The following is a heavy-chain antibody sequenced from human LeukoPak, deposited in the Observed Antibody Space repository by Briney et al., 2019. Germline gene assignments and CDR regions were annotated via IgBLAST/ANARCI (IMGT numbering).Heavy chain of an antibody. J-gene: IGHJ4*02. D-gene: IGHD2-2*02. V-gene: IGHV1-18*01. CDR3: ARTPLKGYCSSTSCYKAFDY. Sequence: ASVKVSCKASGGTFSSYAISWVRQAPGQGLEWMGWISAYNGNTNYAQKLQGRVTMTTDTSTSTAYMELRSLRSDDTAVYYCARTPLKGYCSSTSCYKAFDYWGQGTLVAVSS. CDR1: GGTFSSYA. CDR2: ISAYNGNT.